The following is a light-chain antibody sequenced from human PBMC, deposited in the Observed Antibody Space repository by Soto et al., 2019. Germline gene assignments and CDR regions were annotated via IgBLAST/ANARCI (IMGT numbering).Light chain of an antibody. V-gene: IGKV1-5*03. CDR2: KAS. Sequence: DIQMTQSPSTLSASVGDRVTITCRASQSISSWLAWYQQKPGKAPKLLIYKASTLQSGVPSRFSGSGSGTEFTLAISSLKHDDSATYYCQQYNDNWTFGQGTKVDI. CDR1: QSISSW. J-gene: IGKJ1*01. CDR3: QQYNDNWT.